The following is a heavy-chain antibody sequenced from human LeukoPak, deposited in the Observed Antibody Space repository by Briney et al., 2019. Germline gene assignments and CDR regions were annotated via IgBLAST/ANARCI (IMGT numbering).Heavy chain of an antibody. Sequence: SETLSLTSTVSGGSITGGNYDWSWVRQPAGKGLEWIGRIYTSGSTNYNPSLKSRVAISLDTSKNQVSLKLISVTAADTAIYYCARRVGWNAFDIWGQGTVVTVSS. CDR1: GGSITGGNYD. CDR2: IYTSGST. V-gene: IGHV4-61*02. J-gene: IGHJ3*02. CDR3: ARRVGWNAFDI. D-gene: IGHD1-26*01.